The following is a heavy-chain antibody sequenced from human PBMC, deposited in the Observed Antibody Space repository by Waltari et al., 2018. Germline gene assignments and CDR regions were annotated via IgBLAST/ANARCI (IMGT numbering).Heavy chain of an antibody. J-gene: IGHJ6*02. V-gene: IGHV3-7*01. D-gene: IGHD3-10*01. CDR2: IKQDASEE. Sequence: EMQLVASGGGWVQPGGSLGLPCAPSGCTLGSIRMGWVRQGPGKGLEWVANIKQDASEEYYVDSVKGRFTISKDNAKNSLSLQMNSLRAEDTAVYYCATGSMARGYYGMDVWGQGTTVTVSS. CDR3: ATGSMARGYYGMDV. CDR1: GCTLGSIR.